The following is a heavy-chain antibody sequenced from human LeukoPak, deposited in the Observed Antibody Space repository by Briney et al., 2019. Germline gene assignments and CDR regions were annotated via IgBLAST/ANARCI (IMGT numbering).Heavy chain of an antibody. Sequence: GGSLRLSCAASGFTFSNAWMSWVRQAPGKGLEWVGRIKSKTDGGTTDYAAPVKGRFTISRDDSKNTLYLQMNSLKTEDTAVYYCTTDQPWFGDYYFDYWGQGTLVTVSS. D-gene: IGHD3-10*01. V-gene: IGHV3-15*01. J-gene: IGHJ4*02. CDR1: GFTFSNAW. CDR2: IKSKTDGGTT. CDR3: TTDQPWFGDYYFDY.